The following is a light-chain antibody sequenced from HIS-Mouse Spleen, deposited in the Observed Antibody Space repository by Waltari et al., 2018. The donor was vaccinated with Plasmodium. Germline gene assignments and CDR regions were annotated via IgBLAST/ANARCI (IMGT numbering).Light chain of an antibody. CDR3: QAWDSSTVV. CDR2: QDS. CDR1: KLGEKY. V-gene: IGLV3-1*01. Sequence: SYELTQPPSVSVSPGQTASITCSGDKLGEKYACWHQQKPGQSPVLVIYQDSKRPSGIPERVAGSNSGNTATLTISWTQAMDEADYYCQAWDSSTVVFGGGTKLTVL. J-gene: IGLJ2*01.